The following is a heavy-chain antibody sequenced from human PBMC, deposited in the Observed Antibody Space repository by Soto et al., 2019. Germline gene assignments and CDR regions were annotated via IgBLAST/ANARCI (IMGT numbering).Heavy chain of an antibody. Sequence: SETLTFTCTDSGGSISSGGYYWSWIRQHPGKGLEWIGYLYYSGSTYYNPSLKSRVTISVDTSKNQFSLKLSSVTAADTAVYYCARLGASYGMDVWGQGTTVTVSS. V-gene: IGHV4-31*03. J-gene: IGHJ6*02. CDR2: LYYSGST. CDR3: ARLGASYGMDV. CDR1: GGSISSGGYY.